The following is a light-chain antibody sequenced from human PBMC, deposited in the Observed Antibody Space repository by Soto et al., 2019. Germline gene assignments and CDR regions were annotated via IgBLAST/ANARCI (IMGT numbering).Light chain of an antibody. J-gene: IGKJ2*01. V-gene: IGKV3-20*01. Sequence: EIVLTQSPGTMSVSPGERATLSCRASQAITASYLAWYHQSPGQAPRLLIYGISIRAPGIPDRFSGSGSGSDFTLTIDSLDAEDVGVFFCHQYASKPPTFGQGTSLQIK. CDR1: QAITASY. CDR3: HQYASKPPT. CDR2: GIS.